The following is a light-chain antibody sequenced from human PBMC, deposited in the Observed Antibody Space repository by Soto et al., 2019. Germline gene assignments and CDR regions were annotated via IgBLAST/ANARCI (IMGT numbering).Light chain of an antibody. Sequence: DIQMTQSPSTLSASVGDRVTITCRASQSISSWLAWYQQKPGKAPKLLIYKASSLQSGVPSRFSGSGSGTEFTLTIVSLRPDDFATYYCQQSFTFGPGTKVDIK. V-gene: IGKV1-5*03. CDR3: QQSFT. J-gene: IGKJ3*01. CDR2: KAS. CDR1: QSISSW.